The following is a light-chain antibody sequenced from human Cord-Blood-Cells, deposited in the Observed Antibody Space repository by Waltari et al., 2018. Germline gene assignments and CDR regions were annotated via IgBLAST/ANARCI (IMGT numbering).Light chain of an antibody. Sequence: IVLTQSPDTLSLSPGERATLSCRASQSVSSSYLAWYQQKPGQAPRLLIYGASSRATGIPDRFSGSGSGTDFTLTISRLEPEDFAVYYCQQYGSSPPRTFGQGTKVEIK. CDR1: QSVSSSY. CDR2: GAS. J-gene: IGKJ1*01. V-gene: IGKV3-20*01. CDR3: QQYGSSPPRT.